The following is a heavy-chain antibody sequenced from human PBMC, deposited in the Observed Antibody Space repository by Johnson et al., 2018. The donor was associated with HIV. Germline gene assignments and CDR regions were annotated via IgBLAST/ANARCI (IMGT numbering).Heavy chain of an antibody. CDR2: ISYDGSNK. J-gene: IGHJ3*02. V-gene: IGHV3-30-3*01. CDR1: GFTFSSYA. Sequence: QVQLVESGGGVVQPGRSLRLSCAASGFTFSSYAMHWVSQAPGKGLEWVAVISYDGSNKYYADSVKGRFTISRDNSRNTLYLQMNSLRVEDTAVYYCAKGRWYGTDDAFDIWGHGTMVTVSS. CDR3: AKGRWYGTDDAFDI. D-gene: IGHD2-15*01.